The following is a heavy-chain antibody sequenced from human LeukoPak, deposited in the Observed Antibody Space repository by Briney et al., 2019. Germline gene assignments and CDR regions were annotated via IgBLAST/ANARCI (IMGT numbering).Heavy chain of an antibody. Sequence: PGGSLRLSCAASGFTFDDYAMHWVRQAPGKGLEWVSGISWNSGSIGYADSVKGRFTISRDNAKNSLYLQMNSLRAEDTAVYYCARETYYYGSGSSHILFDYWGQGTLVTVSS. CDR2: ISWNSGSI. J-gene: IGHJ4*02. D-gene: IGHD3-10*01. CDR1: GFTFDDYA. CDR3: ARETYYYGSGSSHILFDY. V-gene: IGHV3-9*01.